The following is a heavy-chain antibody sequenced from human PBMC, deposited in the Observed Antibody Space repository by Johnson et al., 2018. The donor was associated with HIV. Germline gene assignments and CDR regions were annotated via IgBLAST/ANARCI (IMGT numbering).Heavy chain of an antibody. D-gene: IGHD3-3*01. CDR1: GFTFDDYG. J-gene: IGHJ3*01. CDR3: ARAPEVWELRHPGTFDV. CDR2: INWHGGST. V-gene: IGHV3-20*04. Sequence: EVQLVESGGGVVRPGGSLRLSCAASGFTFDDYGMSWVRQAPGKGLEWVSGINWHGGSTGYADSVKGRFTISRDNSKNTLFLQMNSLRAEDTAVYYCARAPEVWELRHPGTFDVWGQGTLVTVSS.